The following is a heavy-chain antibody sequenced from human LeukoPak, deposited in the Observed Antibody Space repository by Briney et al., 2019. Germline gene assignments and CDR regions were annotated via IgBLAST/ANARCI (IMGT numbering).Heavy chain of an antibody. CDR2: IYHSGGT. Sequence: NPSGTLSLTCAVSGGSISSSNWWSWVRQPPGKGLEWIGEIYHSGGTNYNPSLKSRVTISVDTSKNQFSLKLSSVTAADTAVYYCARVGATTTFDYWGQGTLVTVSS. D-gene: IGHD1-26*01. J-gene: IGHJ4*02. V-gene: IGHV4-4*02. CDR1: GGSISSSNW. CDR3: ARVGATTTFDY.